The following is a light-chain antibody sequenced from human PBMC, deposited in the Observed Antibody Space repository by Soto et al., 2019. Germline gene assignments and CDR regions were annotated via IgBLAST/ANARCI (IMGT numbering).Light chain of an antibody. CDR1: QSVLSSSNNKND. V-gene: IGKV4-1*01. J-gene: IGKJ1*01. CDR3: QQYYRPLWT. CDR2: WAS. Sequence: EIVMTQAAESLAVALGERATINCKSSQSVLSSSNNKNDLAWYQQKPGQPPKLLIYWASTRESGVPDRFSGSGSGTDFTLTISRLQAEDVAVYYCQQYYRPLWTVGQGTKVDIK.